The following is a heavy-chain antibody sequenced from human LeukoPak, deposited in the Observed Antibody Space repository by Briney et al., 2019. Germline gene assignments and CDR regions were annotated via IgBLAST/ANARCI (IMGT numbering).Heavy chain of an antibody. CDR1: GYSFTSYW. CDR2: IYPGDSDT. CDR3: VIQASYYYYGMDV. J-gene: IGHJ6*04. V-gene: IGHV5-51*01. Sequence: GESLKISCKGSGYSFTSYWIGWVRQMPGKGLEWMGIIYPGDSDTRYSPSFQGQVTISADKSISTAYLQWSSLKASDTAMYYCVIQASYYYYGMDVWGKGTTVTVSS.